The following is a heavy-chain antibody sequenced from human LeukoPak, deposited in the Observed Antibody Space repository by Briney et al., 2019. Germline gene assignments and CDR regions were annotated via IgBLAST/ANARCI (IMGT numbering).Heavy chain of an antibody. CDR3: ANYFDSSGYFGYYYYMDV. J-gene: IGHJ6*03. CDR2: ISGSGGST. V-gene: IGHV3-23*01. D-gene: IGHD3-22*01. CDR1: GFAFSSYA. Sequence: PGGSLRLSCAASGFAFSSYAMSWVRQAPGKGLEWVSAISGSGGSTCYADSVKGRFTSSRDNSKNTLYLQMNSLRAEDTAVYYCANYFDSSGYFGYYYYMDVWGKGTTVTVSS.